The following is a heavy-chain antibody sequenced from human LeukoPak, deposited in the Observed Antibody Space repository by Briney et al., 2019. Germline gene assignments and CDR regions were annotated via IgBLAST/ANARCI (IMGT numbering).Heavy chain of an antibody. J-gene: IGHJ4*02. D-gene: IGHD5-24*01. CDR1: GGSFSGYY. V-gene: IGHV3-11*01. Sequence: LSLTCAVYGGSFSGYYWSWIRQAPGKGLEWVSYISSSGSTIYYADSVKGRFTISRDNAKNSLYLQMNSLRAEDTAVYYCARVGDGYEIDYWGQGTLVTVSS. CDR2: ISSSGSTI. CDR3: ARVGDGYEIDY.